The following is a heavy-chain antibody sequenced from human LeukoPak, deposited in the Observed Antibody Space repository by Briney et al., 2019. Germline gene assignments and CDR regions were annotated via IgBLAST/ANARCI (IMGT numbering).Heavy chain of an antibody. Sequence: GGSLRLSCAVSGFTVTSNYMNWVRQAPGKGLEWVSVIYSGGGTDYADSVRGRFTISRDYSKNTMYLQMNSVRAEDTAVYYCARELETSSYPLAGWGQGTQVIVSS. D-gene: IGHD3-16*02. CDR3: ARELETSSYPLAG. CDR1: GFTVTSNY. V-gene: IGHV3-66*01. J-gene: IGHJ4*02. CDR2: IYSGGGT.